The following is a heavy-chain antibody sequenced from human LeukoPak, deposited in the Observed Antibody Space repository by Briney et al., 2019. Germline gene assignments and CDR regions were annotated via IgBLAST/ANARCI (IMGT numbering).Heavy chain of an antibody. CDR3: ARDKITMVRGVISYYGMDV. CDR1: GYTFTGYY. V-gene: IGHV1-2*02. D-gene: IGHD3-10*01. Sequence: GASVKVSCKASGYTFTGYYMHWVRQAPGQGLEWMGWINPNSGGTNSAQKFQGRVTMTRDTSISTAYMELSRLRSDDTAVYYCARDKITMVRGVISYYGMDVWGQGTTVTVSS. CDR2: INPNSGGT. J-gene: IGHJ6*02.